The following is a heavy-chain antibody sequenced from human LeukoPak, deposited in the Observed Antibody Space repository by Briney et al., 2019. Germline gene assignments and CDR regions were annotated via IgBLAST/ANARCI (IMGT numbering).Heavy chain of an antibody. V-gene: IGHV3-23*01. CDR3: AKGSYYDSSGPFYFDY. CDR2: ISGSGDNT. D-gene: IGHD3-22*01. Sequence: GGSLRLSCAASGFTFSSYAMSWVRQAPGKRLEWVSGISGSGDNTYYADSVKGRFTISRDNSKNTLYVQVNSLGTEDTAAYYCAKGSYYDSSGPFYFDYWGQGTLVTVSS. CDR1: GFTFSSYA. J-gene: IGHJ4*02.